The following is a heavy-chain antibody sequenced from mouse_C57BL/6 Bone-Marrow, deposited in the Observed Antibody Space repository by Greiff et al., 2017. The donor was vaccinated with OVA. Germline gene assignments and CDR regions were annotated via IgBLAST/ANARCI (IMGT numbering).Heavy chain of an antibody. CDR3: ARPRYYGSSTGFAY. Sequence: QVQLQQPGAELVKPGASVKMSCKASGYTFTSYWITWVKQRPGQGLEWIGDIYPGSGSTNYNEKFKSKATLTEDTSSSTAYMQLSSLTSEDSAVYYGARPRYYGSSTGFAYWGQGTLVTVSA. V-gene: IGHV1-55*01. CDR1: GYTFTSYW. CDR2: IYPGSGST. D-gene: IGHD1-1*01. J-gene: IGHJ3*01.